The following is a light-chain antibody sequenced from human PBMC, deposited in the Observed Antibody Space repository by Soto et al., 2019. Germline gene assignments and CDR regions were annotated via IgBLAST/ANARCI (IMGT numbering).Light chain of an antibody. J-gene: IGKJ4*01. Sequence: EITMTQSPATLSVSPGERATLSCRASQSVSSNLAWYQQKPGQAPRLLIYGASTRATGIPARFSGSGSGTEFTLIISSLQSEDFAVYYCQQYNNWPLTFGGGTKVEIK. CDR3: QQYNNWPLT. CDR2: GAS. CDR1: QSVSSN. V-gene: IGKV3-15*01.